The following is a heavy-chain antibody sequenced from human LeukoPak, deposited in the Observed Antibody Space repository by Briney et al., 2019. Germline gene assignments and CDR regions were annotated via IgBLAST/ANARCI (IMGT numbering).Heavy chain of an antibody. Sequence: SETLSLTCTVSGGSISSYYWSWIRQPAGKGLEWIGRIYTSGSTNYNPSLKSRVTMSVDTSKNQFSLKLSSVTAADTAVYYCARQTGDDIVVVPALDYWGQGTLVTVSS. J-gene: IGHJ4*02. D-gene: IGHD2-2*01. CDR3: ARQTGDDIVVVPALDY. CDR1: GGSISSYY. CDR2: IYTSGST. V-gene: IGHV4-4*07.